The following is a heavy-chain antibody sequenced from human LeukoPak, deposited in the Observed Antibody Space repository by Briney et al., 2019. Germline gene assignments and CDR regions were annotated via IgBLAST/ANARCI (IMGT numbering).Heavy chain of an antibody. CDR3: ARHEDSSSWSLYYYYGMDV. CDR2: IYYSGST. D-gene: IGHD6-13*01. V-gene: IGHV4-39*01. CDR1: GGSISGSSYY. Sequence: PSETLSLTCTVSGGSISGSSYYWGWIRQPPGKGLEWIGSIYYSGSTYYNPSLKSRVTISVDTSKNQFSLKLSSVTAADTAVYYCARHEDSSSWSLYYYYGMDVWGQGTTVTVSS. J-gene: IGHJ6*02.